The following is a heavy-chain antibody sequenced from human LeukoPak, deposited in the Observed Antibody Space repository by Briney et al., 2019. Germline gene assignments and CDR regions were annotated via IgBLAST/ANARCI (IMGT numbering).Heavy chain of an antibody. CDR1: GFTVSSNY. V-gene: IGHV3-66*01. Sequence: PGGSLILSCAASGFTVSSNYMSWVRQASGKGLEWVSVNYSGGSKYDADSVKGRFTISRDNSKNTLYLQMNSLRAEDTAVYYCARAKYDFWSDDKHYFDYWGQGTLVTVSS. CDR3: ARAKYDFWSDDKHYFDY. J-gene: IGHJ4*02. D-gene: IGHD3-3*01. CDR2: NYSGGSK.